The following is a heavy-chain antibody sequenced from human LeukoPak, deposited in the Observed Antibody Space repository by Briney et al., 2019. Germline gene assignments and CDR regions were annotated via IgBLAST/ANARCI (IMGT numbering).Heavy chain of an antibody. V-gene: IGHV4-59*12. CDR3: AREGGAVPAAPSFDP. D-gene: IGHD2-2*01. Sequence: SETLSLTCTVSGGSISSYYWSWIRQPPGKGLEWIGYIYYSGSTYYNPSLKSRVTISVDTSKNQFSLKLSSVTAADTAVYYCAREGGAVPAAPSFDPWGQGALVTVSS. CDR2: IYYSGST. CDR1: GGSISSYY. J-gene: IGHJ5*02.